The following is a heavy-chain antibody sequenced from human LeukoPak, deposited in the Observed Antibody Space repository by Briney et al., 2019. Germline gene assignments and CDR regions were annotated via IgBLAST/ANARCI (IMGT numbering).Heavy chain of an antibody. J-gene: IGHJ4*02. Sequence: SETLSLTCTVSGGSTSRYYWSWIRQPPGKRLEWLGYIYYSGSTTYNPSLKSRLTMSVDTSKNQISLKLISLTAADTAVYYCARHDSGYDSPDYWGQGTLVTVSS. V-gene: IGHV4-59*08. CDR3: ARHDSGYDSPDY. D-gene: IGHD5-12*01. CDR2: IYYSGST. CDR1: GGSTSRYY.